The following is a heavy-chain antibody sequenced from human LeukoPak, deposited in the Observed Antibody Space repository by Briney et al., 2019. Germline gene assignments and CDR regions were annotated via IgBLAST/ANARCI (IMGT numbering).Heavy chain of an antibody. CDR3: AKEVPVAGHFDY. J-gene: IGHJ4*02. V-gene: IGHV3-23*01. CDR2: ISGSGGST. D-gene: IGHD6-19*01. CDR1: GHTFSNYV. Sequence: GGSLRLSCAVSGHTFSNYVMRWVLQAPGKGLEWVSGISGSGGSTYYADSVKGRFTISRDNSKNTLYLQMNSLRAEDTAVYYCAKEVPVAGHFDYWGQGTLVTVSS.